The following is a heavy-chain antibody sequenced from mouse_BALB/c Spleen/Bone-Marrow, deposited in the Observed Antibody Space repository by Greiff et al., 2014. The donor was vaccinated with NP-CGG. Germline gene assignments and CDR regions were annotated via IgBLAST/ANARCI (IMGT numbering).Heavy chain of an antibody. D-gene: IGHD1-3*01. V-gene: IGHV5-17*02. J-gene: IGHJ4*01. CDR3: AGSGSYDDMDY. Sequence: VQLQQSGGGLVQPGGSRKLSCAASGFTFSSFGMHWVRQAPEKGLEWVAYISSGSSSTYYADTVKGRYTISRDNSKNTLSLQMTSLRSEEAAVYYCAGSGSYDDMDYWGQGTSVTVSS. CDR1: GFTFSSFG. CDR2: ISSGSSST.